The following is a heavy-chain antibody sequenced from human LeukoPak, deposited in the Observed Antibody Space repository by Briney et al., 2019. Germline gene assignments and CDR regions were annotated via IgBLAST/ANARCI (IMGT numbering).Heavy chain of an antibody. CDR1: GYTFTSYY. D-gene: IGHD6-13*01. CDR2: INPSGGST. CDR3: ARGDSSSWSIYYYYMDV. J-gene: IGHJ6*03. V-gene: IGHV1-46*01. Sequence: ASVKVSCKASGYTFTSYYMHWVRQAPGQGLEWMGIINPSGGSTSYAQKFQGRVTMARDMSTSTVYMELSSLRSEDTAVYYCARGDSSSWSIYYYYMDVWGKGTTVTVSS.